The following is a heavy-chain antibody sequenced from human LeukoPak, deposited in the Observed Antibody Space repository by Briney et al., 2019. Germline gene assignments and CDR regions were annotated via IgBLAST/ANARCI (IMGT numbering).Heavy chain of an antibody. V-gene: IGHV3-30*02. CDR2: IRYDGSNK. Sequence: GGSLRLSCAASGFTFSSYGMHWVRQAPGKGLEWVAFIRYDGSNKYYADSVKGRFTISRDNSKNTLYLQMNSLRAEDTAVYYCAKSLKMLDGWYYYYMDVWGKGTTVTVSS. D-gene: IGHD2-8*01. CDR1: GFTFSSYG. J-gene: IGHJ6*03. CDR3: AKSLKMLDGWYYYYMDV.